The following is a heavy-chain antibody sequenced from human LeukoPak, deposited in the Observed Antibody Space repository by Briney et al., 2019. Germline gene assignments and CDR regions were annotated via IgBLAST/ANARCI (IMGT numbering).Heavy chain of an antibody. V-gene: IGHV1-8*03. CDR3: ARGREIQLWFSYYYYMDV. J-gene: IGHJ6*03. CDR2: MNPNSGNT. Sequence: GASVKVSCKASGYTFTGYYMHWVRQATGQGLEWMGWMNPNSGNTGYAQKFQGRVTITRNTSISTAYMELSSLRSEDTAVYYCARGREIQLWFSYYYYMDVWGKGTTVTVSS. CDR1: GYTFTGYY. D-gene: IGHD5-18*01.